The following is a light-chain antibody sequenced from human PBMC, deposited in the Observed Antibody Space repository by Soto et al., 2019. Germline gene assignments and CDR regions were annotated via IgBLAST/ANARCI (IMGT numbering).Light chain of an antibody. CDR2: EVS. Sequence: QSVLTQPASVSGSPGQSITISCTGTSSDVGAYNYVSWYQHHPGKAPKLMIYEVSHRPSGVSNRFSASKSGNTASLTISGLQAEDEADYYCSSYTSTSTLWVFGGGTKLTVL. CDR3: SSYTSTSTLWV. J-gene: IGLJ3*02. CDR1: SSDVGAYNY. V-gene: IGLV2-14*01.